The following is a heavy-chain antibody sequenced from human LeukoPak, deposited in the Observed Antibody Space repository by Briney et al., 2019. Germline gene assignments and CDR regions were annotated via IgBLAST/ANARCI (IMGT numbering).Heavy chain of an antibody. CDR3: ASSSSWYSGLDY. D-gene: IGHD6-13*01. V-gene: IGHV3-11*01. CDR2: ISSSGSTI. Sequence: GGSLRLSCAASGFTFSDYYMSWIRQAPGKGLEWVSYISSSGSTIYYADSVKGRFTMSRDNSKNTLYLQMNSLRAEDTAVYYCASSSSWYSGLDYWGQGTLVTVSS. CDR1: GFTFSDYY. J-gene: IGHJ4*02.